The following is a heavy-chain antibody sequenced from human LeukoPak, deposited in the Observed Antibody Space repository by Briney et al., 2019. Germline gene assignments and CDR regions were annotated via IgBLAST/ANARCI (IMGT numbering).Heavy chain of an antibody. CDR1: GFSFSSYW. CDR3: ARAGFYYYGSGIDGMDV. CDR2: IKQDGSEK. D-gene: IGHD3-10*01. J-gene: IGHJ6*04. Sequence: PGGSLRLSCAASGFSFSSYWMHWVRQAPGKGLGWVANIKQDGSEKYYVDSVKGRFTISRDNAKNSLYLQMNSLRAEDTAVYYCARAGFYYYGSGIDGMDVWGKGTTVTVSS. V-gene: IGHV3-7*03.